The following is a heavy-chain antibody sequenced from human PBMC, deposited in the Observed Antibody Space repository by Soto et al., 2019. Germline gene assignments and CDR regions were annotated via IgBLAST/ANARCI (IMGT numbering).Heavy chain of an antibody. J-gene: IGHJ6*02. CDR2: ITWNGANT. CDR1: GFRFDEYN. CDR3: ARETLSYGSALDV. Sequence: PGGSLRLSCAASGFRFDEYNMHWVRQAPGKGLEWLSLITWNGANTYYADSVKGRFTISRDGTTKSVSLQMTSLKREDTGLYYRARETLSYGSALDVWGQGTTVTVSS. D-gene: IGHD3-16*01. V-gene: IGHV3-43*01.